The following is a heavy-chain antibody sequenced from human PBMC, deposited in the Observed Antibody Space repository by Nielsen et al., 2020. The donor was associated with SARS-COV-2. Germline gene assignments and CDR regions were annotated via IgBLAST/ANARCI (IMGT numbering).Heavy chain of an antibody. CDR2: ISSNGGST. V-gene: IGHV3-64D*09. J-gene: IGHJ4*02. CDR3: VKDLGY. CDR1: GFTFDDYA. Sequence: GESLKISCIASGFTFDDYAMHWVRQAPGKGLEYVSAISSNGGSTYYADSVKGRFTISRDNSKNTLYLQMSSLRAEDTAVYYCVKDLGYWGQGTLVTVSS.